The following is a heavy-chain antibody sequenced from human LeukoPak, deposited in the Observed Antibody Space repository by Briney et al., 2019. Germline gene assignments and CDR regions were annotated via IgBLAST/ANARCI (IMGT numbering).Heavy chain of an antibody. Sequence: SETLSLTCTVSGGSIISHYWSWIGQPPGKGLEWIGRIYTSGSTNYNPSLKSRVTMSVDTSKNQFSLKLSSVPAADTAVYYCARDLRAGSSWYGSYYMDVWGKGTTVTVSS. V-gene: IGHV4-4*07. CDR3: ARDLRAGSSWYGSYYMDV. J-gene: IGHJ6*03. D-gene: IGHD6-13*01. CDR1: GGSIISHY. CDR2: IYTSGST.